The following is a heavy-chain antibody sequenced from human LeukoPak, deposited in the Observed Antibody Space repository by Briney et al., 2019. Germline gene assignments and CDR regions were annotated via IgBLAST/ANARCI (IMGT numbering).Heavy chain of an antibody. Sequence: PSETLSLTCTVSGGSISSYYWSWIRQPPGKGLEWIGYIYYSGSTNYNPSLKSRVTISVDTSKNQFSLKLSSVTAADTAVYYCARVGIADGYFDYGGQEPLATVSS. J-gene: IGHJ4*02. CDR1: GGSISSYY. D-gene: IGHD6-13*01. V-gene: IGHV4-59*08. CDR2: IYYSGST. CDR3: ARVGIADGYFDY.